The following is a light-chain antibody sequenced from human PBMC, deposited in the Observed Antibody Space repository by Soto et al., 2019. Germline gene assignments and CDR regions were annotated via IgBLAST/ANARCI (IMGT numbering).Light chain of an antibody. V-gene: IGKV3-15*01. CDR3: QPYNNWTLT. CDR2: DTS. J-gene: IGKJ4*01. CDR1: QGIGDT. Sequence: EAGMTQSPATLSVSRGGGVTRSCGANQGIGDTLAWYQNNTGQTPRLLIYDTSTRATGVPARLSGSRYGPELTITINSMKYEDFEIYYCQPYNNWTLTFGGGTKVDIK.